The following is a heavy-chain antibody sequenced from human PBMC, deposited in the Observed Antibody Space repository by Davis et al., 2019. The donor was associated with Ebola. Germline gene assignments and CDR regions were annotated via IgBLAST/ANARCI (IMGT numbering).Heavy chain of an antibody. Sequence: GESLKISCAASGFTVSSNYMSWVRQAPGKGLEWVSVIYSGGSTYYADSVKGRFTISRDNSKNTLYLQMNSLRAEDTAVYYCAKDIRGRPFCDAFDIWGQGTMVTVSS. V-gene: IGHV3-53*01. D-gene: IGHD3-16*01. CDR1: GFTVSSNY. CDR2: IYSGGST. CDR3: AKDIRGRPFCDAFDI. J-gene: IGHJ3*02.